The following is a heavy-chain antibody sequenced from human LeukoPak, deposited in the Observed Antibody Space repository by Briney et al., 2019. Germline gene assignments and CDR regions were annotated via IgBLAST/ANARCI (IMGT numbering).Heavy chain of an antibody. J-gene: IGHJ3*02. V-gene: IGHV4-59*01. CDR2: IYYSGST. CDR3: AREQSHVAFDI. Sequence: SETLSLTCTVSGGSISGYYWSWIRQPPGKGPEWIGYIYYSGSTNYNPSLKSRVTISVDTSKNQFSLKLSSVTAADTAAYYCAREQSHVAFDIWGQGTMVTVSS. CDR1: GGSISGYY.